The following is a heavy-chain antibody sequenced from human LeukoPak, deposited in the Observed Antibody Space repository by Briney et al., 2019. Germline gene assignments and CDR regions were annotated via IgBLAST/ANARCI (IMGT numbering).Heavy chain of an antibody. CDR3: ATLWFGELPDY. D-gene: IGHD3-10*01. V-gene: IGHV3-33*01. CDR2: IWYDGSNK. CDR1: GFTFSNYG. J-gene: IGHJ4*02. Sequence: GGSLRLSCAASGFTFSNYGMHWVRQAPGKGLEWVAVIWYDGSNKYYADSVKGRFTISRDNSKNTLYLQMNSLRAEDTAVYYCATLWFGELPDYWGQGTLVTVSS.